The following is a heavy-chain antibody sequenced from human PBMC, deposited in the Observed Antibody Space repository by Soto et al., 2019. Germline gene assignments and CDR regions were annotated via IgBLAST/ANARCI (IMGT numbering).Heavy chain of an antibody. CDR1: GFTFSNYA. V-gene: IGHV3-23*01. D-gene: IGHD6-13*01. CDR2: IRGSGGST. J-gene: IGHJ4*02. Sequence: EVQLLESGGCLVQPGGSLRLSCAASGFTFSNYAVTWVRQAPGKGLEWVSTIRGSGGSTYYADSVKGRFTISRDNSKTTLYLQMNSLRAEDTAVYYCEKDQGSSWYEIDYWGQGTLVTVSS. CDR3: EKDQGSSWYEIDY.